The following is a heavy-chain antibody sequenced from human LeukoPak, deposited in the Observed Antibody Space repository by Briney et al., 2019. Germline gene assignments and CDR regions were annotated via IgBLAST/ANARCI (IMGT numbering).Heavy chain of an antibody. V-gene: IGHV7-4-1*02. D-gene: IGHD3-10*01. CDR3: AREVGGFGELPEYYFDY. J-gene: IGHJ4*02. CDR2: INTNTGKP. Sequence: ASVKVSCKASGYTFTSYAMNWVRQAPGQGLEWMGWINTNTGKPTHAQGFTGQFVFSLDTSVSTAYLQISSLKAEDTAVYYCAREVGGFGELPEYYFDYWGQGTLVTVSS. CDR1: GYTFTSYA.